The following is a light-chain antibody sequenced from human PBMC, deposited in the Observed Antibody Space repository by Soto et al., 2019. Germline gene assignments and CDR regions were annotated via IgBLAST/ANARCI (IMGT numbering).Light chain of an antibody. V-gene: IGKV1-39*01. CDR3: QQSYSTLKT. CDR2: SAS. J-gene: IGKJ1*01. CDR1: QSIARY. Sequence: DIQMTQSPSSLCASVGDRVTITCRASQSIARYLNWYQQKPGKAPKLLIYSASRLQSGVPPRFSGSGSGTDFTLTISSLHPEDFTTYYCQQSYSTLKTFGQGTKVEIK.